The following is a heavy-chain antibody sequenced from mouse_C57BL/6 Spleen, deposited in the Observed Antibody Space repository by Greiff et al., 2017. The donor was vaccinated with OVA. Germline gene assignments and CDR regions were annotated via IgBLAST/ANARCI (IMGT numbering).Heavy chain of an antibody. D-gene: IGHD2-3*01. Sequence: VQLVESGAELLKPGASVKLSCKATGYTFTGYWIEWVKQRPGHGLEWIGEILPGSGSTNYNEKFKGKATLTADTSSNTAYMQLSSLTTEDSAIYYCAGSGFYDPLAYWGQGTLVTVSA. CDR2: ILPGSGST. V-gene: IGHV1-9*01. CDR1: GYTFTGYW. CDR3: AGSGFYDPLAY. J-gene: IGHJ3*01.